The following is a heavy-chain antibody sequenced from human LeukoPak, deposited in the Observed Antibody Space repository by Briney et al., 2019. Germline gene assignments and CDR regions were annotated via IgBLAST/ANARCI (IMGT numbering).Heavy chain of an antibody. CDR2: ISYSGIT. Sequence: SETLSLTCTVSGDSISCYYWTWIRQPPGKGLDWIAYISYSGITNYNPSLKNRVTISLDTSKNQFSLRLSSVTTADTAVYYCAREGGYSGYLDYWGQGTLVTVSS. CDR3: AREGGYSGYLDY. V-gene: IGHV4-59*01. J-gene: IGHJ4*02. D-gene: IGHD5-12*01. CDR1: GDSISCYY.